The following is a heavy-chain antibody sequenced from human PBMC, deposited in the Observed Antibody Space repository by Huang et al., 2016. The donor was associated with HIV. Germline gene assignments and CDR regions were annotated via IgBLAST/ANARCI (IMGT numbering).Heavy chain of an antibody. Sequence: VESGGRLVQPGGSIRLSCVGSTFTFGAYWMSWVRQLPGKGLEGVDNIKQDESEKYYVESVKGRFNSSRDNAKKVLFLEMNNVRVEDTATYYCATKTAAMDIWGQGTTVTVS. D-gene: IGHD1-7*01. CDR1: TFTFGAYW. CDR3: ATKTAAMDI. J-gene: IGHJ6*02. V-gene: IGHV3-7*01. CDR2: IKQDESEK.